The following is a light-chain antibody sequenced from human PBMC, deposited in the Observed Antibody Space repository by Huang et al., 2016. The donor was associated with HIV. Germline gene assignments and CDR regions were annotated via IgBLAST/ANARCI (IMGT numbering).Light chain of an antibody. CDR1: QDITNY. CDR2: ATS. V-gene: IGKV1-9*01. CDR3: QQSYSTPSLA. J-gene: IGKJ4*01. Sequence: IQLTQSPSSLSVFVGDRVTITCRASQDITNYLAWYQHKPGEAPKLLIYATSTLQSGVPSRFSGSGSGSDFTLTIASLQPEDSATYYCQQSYSTPSLAFGGGTKVEIK.